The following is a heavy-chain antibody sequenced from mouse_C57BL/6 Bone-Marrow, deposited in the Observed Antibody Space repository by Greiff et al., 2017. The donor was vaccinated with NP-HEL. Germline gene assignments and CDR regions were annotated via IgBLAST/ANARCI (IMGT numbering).Heavy chain of an antibody. CDR2: IDPSDSYT. Sequence: QVQLQQPGAELVKPGASVKLSCKASGYTFTSYWMQWVKQRPGQGLEWIGEIDPSDSYTNYNQKFKGKATLTVDTSSSTAYMQLSSLTSEDSAVYYCARKGLYYYGSSPFDYWGQGTTLTVSS. CDR1: GYTFTSYW. V-gene: IGHV1-50*01. J-gene: IGHJ2*01. CDR3: ARKGLYYYGSSPFDY. D-gene: IGHD1-1*01.